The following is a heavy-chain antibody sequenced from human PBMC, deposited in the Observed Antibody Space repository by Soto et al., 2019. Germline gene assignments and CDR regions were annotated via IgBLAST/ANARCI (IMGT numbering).Heavy chain of an antibody. Sequence: WTWIRQPPGKGMEWIGEIHHSGSSHYNPSFKSRATVSLDTSKNQFSLDLRSVTAADTAVYYCARSPLIKSGGVKSFVDFWGQGTLVTVSS. CDR2: IHHSGSS. J-gene: IGHJ4*02. CDR3: ARSPLIKSGGVKSFVDF. D-gene: IGHD3-16*01. V-gene: IGHV4-34*01.